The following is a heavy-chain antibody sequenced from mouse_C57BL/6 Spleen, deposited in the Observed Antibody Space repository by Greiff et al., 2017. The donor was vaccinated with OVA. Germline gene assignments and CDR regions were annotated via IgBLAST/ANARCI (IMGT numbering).Heavy chain of an antibody. D-gene: IGHD2-1*01. CDR2: IRNKANGYTT. CDR3: ARYGGNPPYWYFDV. Sequence: EVKLMESGGGLVQPGGSLSLSCAASGFTFTDYYMSWVRQPPGKALEWLGFIRNKANGYTTEYSASVKGRFTISRDNSQSILYLQMNALRAEDSATYYCARYGGNPPYWYFDVWGTGTTVTVSS. CDR1: GFTFTDYY. J-gene: IGHJ1*03. V-gene: IGHV7-3*01.